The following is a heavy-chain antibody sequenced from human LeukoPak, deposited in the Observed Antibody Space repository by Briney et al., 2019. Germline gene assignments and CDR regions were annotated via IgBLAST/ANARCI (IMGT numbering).Heavy chain of an antibody. V-gene: IGHV3-48*03. CDR2: ISTSGTTE. CDR1: GFTFSSYE. J-gene: IGHJ4*02. D-gene: IGHD1-26*01. Sequence: GGSLRLSCAASGFTFSSYEMSWVRQAPGKGLECVSYISTSGTTEKYADSVKGRFTISRDNAKNSLYLQMYSLRAEDTAVYYCARGEQLNYFAYWGQGALVTVSS. CDR3: ARGEQLNYFAY.